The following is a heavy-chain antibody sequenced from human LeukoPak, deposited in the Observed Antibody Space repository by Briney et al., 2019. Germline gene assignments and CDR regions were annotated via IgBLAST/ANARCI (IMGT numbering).Heavy chain of an antibody. CDR3: ARVYGSSWNNDYFDY. D-gene: IGHD6-13*01. J-gene: IGHJ4*02. CDR2: ISGSGDYI. Sequence: GGSLRLSCAASGFTFTNYYMNWVRQAPGKGLEWVSSISGSGDYIFSADSMKGRFTISRDNAKNLLSLQMNSLRAEDTAVYYCARVYGSSWNNDYFDYWGQGTLVTVSS. CDR1: GFTFTNYY. V-gene: IGHV3-21*01.